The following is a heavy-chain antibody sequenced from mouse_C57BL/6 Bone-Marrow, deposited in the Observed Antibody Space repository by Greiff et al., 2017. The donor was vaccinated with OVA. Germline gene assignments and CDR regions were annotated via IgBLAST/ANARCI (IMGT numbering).Heavy chain of an antibody. V-gene: IGHV1-54*01. J-gene: IGHJ2*01. CDR1: GFAFTNYL. Sequence: QVQLQPSGAELVRPGPSVKVSCKASGFAFTNYLIEWVKQRPGQGLEWIGVINPGGGGTNYNEKFKGKATLTADKSSSTAYMQLSSLTSEDTAVYFCARNPIYDGSDYWGQGTTLTVSS. D-gene: IGHD2-3*01. CDR3: ARNPIYDGSDY. CDR2: INPGGGGT.